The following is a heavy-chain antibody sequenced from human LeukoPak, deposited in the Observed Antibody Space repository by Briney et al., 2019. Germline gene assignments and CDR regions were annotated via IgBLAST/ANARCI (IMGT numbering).Heavy chain of an antibody. CDR3: ARQSMVRGYAFDI. V-gene: IGHV4-38-2*02. CDR2: IYHSGST. J-gene: IGHJ3*02. D-gene: IGHD3-10*01. CDR1: GYSISSGYY. Sequence: SETLSLTCTVSGYSISSGYYWGWIRQPPGKGLEWIGSIYHSGSTYYNPSLKSRVTISVDTSKNQFSLKLSSVTAADTAVYYCARQSMVRGYAFDIWGQGTMVTVSS.